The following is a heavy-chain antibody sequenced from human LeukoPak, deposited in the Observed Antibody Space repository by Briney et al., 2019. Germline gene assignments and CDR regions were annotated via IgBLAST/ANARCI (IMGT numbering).Heavy chain of an antibody. Sequence: PGGSLRLSCAASGFTFSSNYMSWVRQAPGKGLEWVSVIYSGGSTYYADSVKGRFTISRDNSKNTLYLQMNSLRAEDTAAYYCARALLVRNGYNYSPNYFDYWGQGTLVTVSS. D-gene: IGHD5-24*01. V-gene: IGHV3-53*01. J-gene: IGHJ4*02. CDR3: ARALLVRNGYNYSPNYFDY. CDR1: GFTFSSNY. CDR2: IYSGGST.